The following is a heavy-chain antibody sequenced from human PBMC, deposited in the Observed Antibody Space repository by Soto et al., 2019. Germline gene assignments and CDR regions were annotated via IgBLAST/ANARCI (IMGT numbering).Heavy chain of an antibody. CDR2: ISSSSSTI. CDR1: GFTFSSYS. V-gene: IGHV3-48*02. Sequence: EVQLVESGGGLVQPGGSLRLSCAASGFTFSSYSMNWVRQAPGKGLEWVSYISSSSSTIYYADSVKGRFTISRDNAKNSLYLQMNRLRDEDTAVYSCERADVDIGATALLDYWGKGTLVTVSS. D-gene: IGHD5-12*01. J-gene: IGHJ4*02. CDR3: ERADVDIGATALLDY.